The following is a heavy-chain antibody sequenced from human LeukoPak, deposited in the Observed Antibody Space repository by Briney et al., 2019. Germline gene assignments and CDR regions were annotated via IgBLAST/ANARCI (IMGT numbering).Heavy chain of an antibody. J-gene: IGHJ4*02. Sequence: ASVKVSCKASGYTFTSYGISWVRQAPGQGLEWMGWISAYNGDTNYAQKLQGRVTMTTDTSTSTAYMELRSLRSEDTAVYYCARDLAATRRYCSGGSCYSAFDYWGQGTLVTVSS. CDR3: ARDLAATRRYCSGGSCYSAFDY. CDR1: GYTFTSYG. D-gene: IGHD2-15*01. CDR2: ISAYNGDT. V-gene: IGHV1-18*01.